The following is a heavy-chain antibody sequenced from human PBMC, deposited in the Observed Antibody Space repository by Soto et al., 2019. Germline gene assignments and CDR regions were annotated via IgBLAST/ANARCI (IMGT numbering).Heavy chain of an antibody. V-gene: IGHV5-51*01. CDR2: IYPYDSDT. J-gene: IGHJ4*02. CDR3: ARIGSAYGPFDF. D-gene: IGHD3-10*01. CDR1: GYSFTTYW. Sequence: GESLKISCMGSGYSFTTYWIGWVRQVPGKGLEWMGIIYPYDSDTRYSPSFQGQVTISVDKSISAAYLQWSSLKASDTAMYYCARIGSAYGPFDFWGQGTLVTVSS.